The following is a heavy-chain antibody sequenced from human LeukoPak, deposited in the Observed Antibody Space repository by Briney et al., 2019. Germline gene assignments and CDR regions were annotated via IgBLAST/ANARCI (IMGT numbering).Heavy chain of an antibody. J-gene: IGHJ4*02. CDR1: GFTFSSYA. D-gene: IGHD6-19*01. V-gene: IGHV3-23*01. CDR3: AKEGSSGFYYFDY. Sequence: GGSLRLSCAASGFTFSSYAMSWVRQAPGKGLEWVSTISGSGGGGSTYYAESVKGRFTISRDNSKNTLYLQMNSLRAEDTAVYYCAKEGSSGFYYFDYGGQGTLVSVSS. CDR2: ISGSGGGGST.